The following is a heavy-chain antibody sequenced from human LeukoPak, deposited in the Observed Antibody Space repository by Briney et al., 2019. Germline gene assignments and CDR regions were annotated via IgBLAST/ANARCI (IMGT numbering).Heavy chain of an antibody. CDR1: DGSLSGHY. V-gene: IGHV4-34*01. CDR3: ARNEHYDSWSGYLGYFDY. J-gene: IGHJ4*02. CDR2: INHSGST. D-gene: IGHD3-3*01. Sequence: SETLSLTCAVYDGSLSGHYWSWIRQTPGKGLEWIGEINHSGSTNYNPSLKSRVTISGDMSKNQFSLKLSSVTAADTAVYYCARNEHYDSWSGYLGYFDYWGQGTLVTVSS.